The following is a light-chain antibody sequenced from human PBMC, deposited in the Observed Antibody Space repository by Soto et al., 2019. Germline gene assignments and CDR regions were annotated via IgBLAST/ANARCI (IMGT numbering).Light chain of an antibody. CDR2: TAS. V-gene: IGKV1-27*01. CDR1: QTISSW. Sequence: DIQMTQSPSTLSGSVGDRVTITCRASQTISSWLAWYQQKPGKAPKLLIYTASTLHSGVPSRFSGSGSGTDFTLTINSLQPEDVATYFCQKYDSVPWSFGQGTRVEI. CDR3: QKYDSVPWS. J-gene: IGKJ1*01.